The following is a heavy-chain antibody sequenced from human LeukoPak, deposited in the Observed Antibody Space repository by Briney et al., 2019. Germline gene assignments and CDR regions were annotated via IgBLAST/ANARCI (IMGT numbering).Heavy chain of an antibody. J-gene: IGHJ4*02. CDR1: GFTFSSYG. CDR3: ARVGREAAGPLDY. CDR2: IRYDGSNK. Sequence: GGSLRLSCAASGFTFSSYGMHWVRQAPGKGLEWVAFIRYDGSNKYYADSVKGRFTISRDNSKNTLYLQMNSLRAGDTAVYYCARVGREAAGPLDYWGQGTLVTVSS. V-gene: IGHV3-30*02. D-gene: IGHD6-13*01.